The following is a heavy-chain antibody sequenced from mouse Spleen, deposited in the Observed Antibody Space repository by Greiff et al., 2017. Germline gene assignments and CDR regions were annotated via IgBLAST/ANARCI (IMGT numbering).Heavy chain of an antibody. D-gene: IGHD2-14*01. CDR2: IDPENGNT. CDR1: GFNIKDYY. J-gene: IGHJ3*01. CDR3: ARGGVRQFAY. V-gene: IGHV14-1*02. Sequence: EVQLQQSGAELVRPGALVKLSCKASGFNIKDYYMHWVKQRPEQGLEWIGWIDPENGNTIYDPKFQGKASITADTSSNTAYLQLSSLTSEDTAVYYCARGGVRQFAYWGQGTLVTVSA.